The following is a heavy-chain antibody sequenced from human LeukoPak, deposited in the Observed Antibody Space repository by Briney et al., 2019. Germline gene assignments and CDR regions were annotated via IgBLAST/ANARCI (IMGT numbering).Heavy chain of an antibody. Sequence: PGGSLRLSCAASGFTFSSYAMSWVRQAPGKGLEWVSSISGSGSSTYYADSVKGRFTISRDNSKNTLYLQMHSLRAEDTAVYYCAKDLRMSDCVPYYLDYWGQETLVTVSS. CDR1: GFTFSSYA. J-gene: IGHJ4*02. CDR3: AKDLRMSDCVPYYLDY. V-gene: IGHV3-23*01. CDR2: ISGSGSST. D-gene: IGHD2-21*02.